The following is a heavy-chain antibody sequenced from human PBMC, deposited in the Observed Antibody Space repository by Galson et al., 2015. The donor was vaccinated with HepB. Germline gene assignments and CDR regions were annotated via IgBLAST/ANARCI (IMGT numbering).Heavy chain of an antibody. Sequence: SLKVSCKASGGTFSSYAISWVRQAPGQGLEWMGRIIPVLGIANYAQKFQGRVTITADKSTSTAYMELRSLRSGDTAVYYCARVRINVVRGVSPSYYYYGMDVWGQGTTVTVSS. CDR1: GGTFSSYA. V-gene: IGHV1-69*04. J-gene: IGHJ6*02. D-gene: IGHD3-10*01. CDR3: ARVRINVVRGVSPSYYYYGMDV. CDR2: IIPVLGIA.